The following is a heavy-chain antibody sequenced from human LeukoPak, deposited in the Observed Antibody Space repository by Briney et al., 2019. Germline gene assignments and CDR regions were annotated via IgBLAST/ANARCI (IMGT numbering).Heavy chain of an antibody. CDR2: ISSSSSYI. CDR1: GFTFSSYS. Sequence: GGSLRLSCAASGFTFSSYSMNWVRQAPGKGLEWVSSISSSSSYIYYADSVKGRFTISRDNAKNSLYLQMNSLRAEDTAVYYCAREVDSSGYYYDHDAFDIWGQGTMVTVSS. D-gene: IGHD3-22*01. J-gene: IGHJ3*02. CDR3: AREVDSSGYYYDHDAFDI. V-gene: IGHV3-21*01.